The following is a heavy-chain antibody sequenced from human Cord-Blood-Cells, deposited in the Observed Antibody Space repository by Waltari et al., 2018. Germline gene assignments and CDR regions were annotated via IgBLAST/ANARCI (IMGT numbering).Heavy chain of an antibody. CDR2: VYSGGST. V-gene: IGHV3-53*01. D-gene: IGHD6-6*01. J-gene: IGHJ3*02. CDR3: ARAPYSSSFAFDI. CDR1: GFTVSSNY. Sequence: EVQLVESGGGLIQPGGSLRLSCAASGFTVSSNYMSWVRQAPGKGLEGVSVVYSGGSTYYAASVKGLFTISRDNSKTTLYLQMNSLRAEYTAVYYCARAPYSSSFAFDIWGQGTMVTVSS.